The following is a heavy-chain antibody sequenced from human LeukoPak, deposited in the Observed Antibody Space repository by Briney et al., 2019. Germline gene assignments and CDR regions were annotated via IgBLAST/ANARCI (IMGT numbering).Heavy chain of an antibody. CDR3: AKAGSSGYYPY. J-gene: IGHJ4*02. V-gene: IGHV3-11*05. Sequence: GGSLRLSCAASGFTFSDYYTSWIRQAPGKGLGWVSYISSSSSYTNYADSVKGRFTISRDNAKNSLYLQMNSLRAEDTAVYYCAKAGSSGYYPYWGQGTLVTVSS. CDR1: GFTFSDYY. D-gene: IGHD3-22*01. CDR2: ISSSSSYT.